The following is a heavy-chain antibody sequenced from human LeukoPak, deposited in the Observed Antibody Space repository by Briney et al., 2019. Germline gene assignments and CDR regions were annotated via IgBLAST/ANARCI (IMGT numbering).Heavy chain of an antibody. CDR2: ISSSGSTI. Sequence: GGSLRLSCAASGFTFSSYEMNWVRQAPGKGLEWVSYISSSGSTIYYVDSVKGRFTISRDNAKNSLYLQMNSLRAEDTAVYYCARDFITMVRGFDYWGQGTLVTVSS. CDR1: GFTFSSYE. V-gene: IGHV3-48*03. CDR3: ARDFITMVRGFDY. J-gene: IGHJ4*02. D-gene: IGHD3-10*01.